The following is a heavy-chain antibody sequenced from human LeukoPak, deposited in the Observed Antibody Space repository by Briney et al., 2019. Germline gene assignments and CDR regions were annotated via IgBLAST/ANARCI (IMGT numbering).Heavy chain of an antibody. D-gene: IGHD5-18*01. Sequence: GGSLRLSCVASGFTFSNYGIHWVRQAPGKGLEWVSYIRFDGSDKFYAGSVKGRFTISRDNSRNTVYLQMNSLRAEDTAVYYCARVHMVTVYYYYYYMDVWGKGTTVTVSS. CDR3: ARVHMVTVYYYYYYMDV. CDR1: GFTFSNYG. J-gene: IGHJ6*03. CDR2: IRFDGSDK. V-gene: IGHV3-30*02.